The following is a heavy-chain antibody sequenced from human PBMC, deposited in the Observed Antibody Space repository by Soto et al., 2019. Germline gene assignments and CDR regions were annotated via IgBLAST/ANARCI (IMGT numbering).Heavy chain of an antibody. CDR3: ARDRPHNWFDP. Sequence: GGSLRLSCAASGFTFSSYWMHWVRQAPGKGLVWVSRIETDGSNAVYADSVKGRFTISRDTAKNTLYLQMNSLRVEDTAVYYCARDRPHNWFDPWGQGTLVTVSS. CDR2: IETDGSNA. V-gene: IGHV3-74*01. CDR1: GFTFSSYW. J-gene: IGHJ5*02.